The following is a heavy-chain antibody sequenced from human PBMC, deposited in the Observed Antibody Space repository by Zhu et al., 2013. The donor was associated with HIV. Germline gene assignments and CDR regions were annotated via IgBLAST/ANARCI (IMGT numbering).Heavy chain of an antibody. Sequence: QVQLVQSGAEVKKPGSSVKVSCKASGGTFSSYAISWVRQAPGQGLEWMGGIIPIFGTANYAQKFQGRVTITADKSTSTAYMELSSLRSEDTAVYYCARDLPTVVTPKSTKNWFDPWGQGTLVTVSS. J-gene: IGHJ5*02. V-gene: IGHV1-69*06. D-gene: IGHD4-17*01. CDR3: ARDLPTVVTPKSTKNWFDP. CDR2: IIPIFGTA. CDR1: GGTFSSYA.